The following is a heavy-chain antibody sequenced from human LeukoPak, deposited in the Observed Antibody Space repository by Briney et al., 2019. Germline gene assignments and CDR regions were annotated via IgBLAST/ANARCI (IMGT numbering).Heavy chain of an antibody. V-gene: IGHV4-30-2*01. CDR2: IYHSGST. J-gene: IGHJ4*02. CDR1: GRSISSGGYS. Sequence: SETLSLTCAVSGRSISSGGYSWSWIRQPPGKGLEWIGYIYHSGSTYYNPSLKSRVTISVDRSKNQFSLKLSSVTAADTAVYYCAGTTYYDFWSGHFDYWGQGTLVTVSS. CDR3: AGTTYYDFWSGHFDY. D-gene: IGHD3-3*01.